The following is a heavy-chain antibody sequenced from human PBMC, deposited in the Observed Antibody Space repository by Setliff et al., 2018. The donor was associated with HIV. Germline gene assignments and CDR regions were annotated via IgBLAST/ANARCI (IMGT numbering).Heavy chain of an antibody. Sequence: SDTLSLTCTVAGGSTSSSSYYWGWIRQPPGMGLEWIASIYHNGNTYYNPSLKSRVTMSVDTSKNQFSLKLSSVTAADTAVYYCATSLITVPPDAFDIWGQGTMVTVSS. CDR2: IYHNGNT. J-gene: IGHJ3*02. D-gene: IGHD4-4*01. CDR3: ATSLITVPPDAFDI. V-gene: IGHV4-39*07. CDR1: GGSTSSSSYY.